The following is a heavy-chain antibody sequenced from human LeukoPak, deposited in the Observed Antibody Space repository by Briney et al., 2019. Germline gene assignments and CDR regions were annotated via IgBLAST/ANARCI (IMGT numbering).Heavy chain of an antibody. J-gene: IGHJ4*02. CDR1: GFTFSSYG. CDR3: ALGESFDY. Sequence: HPGGSPRLSCAASGFTFSSYGMHWVRQAPGKGLEWVAVISYDGSNKYYADSVKGRFTISRDNSKNTLYLQMNSLRAEDTAVYYCALGESFDYWGQGTLVTVSS. CDR2: ISYDGSNK. D-gene: IGHD3-10*01. V-gene: IGHV3-30*03.